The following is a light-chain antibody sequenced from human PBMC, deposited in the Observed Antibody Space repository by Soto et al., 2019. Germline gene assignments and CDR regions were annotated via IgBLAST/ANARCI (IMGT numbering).Light chain of an antibody. Sequence: ESVLTQSPGTLAVSPGGRAILCCRPSQSVSSTYLAWYQQKPGQAPRLLIYGASSRATGIPDRFSGSGSGTDFTLTISRLEPEDFAVYYCQQYNNSLWTFGQGTKVDIK. V-gene: IGKV3-20*01. J-gene: IGKJ1*01. CDR2: GAS. CDR3: QQYNNSLWT. CDR1: QSVSSTY.